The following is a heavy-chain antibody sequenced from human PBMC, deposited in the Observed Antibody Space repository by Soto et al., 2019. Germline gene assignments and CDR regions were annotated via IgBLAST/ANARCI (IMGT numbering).Heavy chain of an antibody. D-gene: IGHD3-9*01. J-gene: IGHJ6*02. CDR3: ARGPGDLRYFVYCYYYGMDV. CDR1: GGAFSGYS. V-gene: IGHV4-34*01. Sequence: SENLYPTCAVYGGAFSGYSWRCIRQPPGKGLDWIGESNHSGMTNYNPSLKSRVTISVDTSKNQFSLKLSSVTAEDTAVYDCARGPGDLRYFVYCYYYGMDVCGQGTTVT. CDR2: SNHSGMT.